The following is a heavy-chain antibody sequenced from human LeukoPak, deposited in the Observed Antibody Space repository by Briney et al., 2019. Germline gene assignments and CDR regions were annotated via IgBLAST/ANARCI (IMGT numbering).Heavy chain of an antibody. CDR1: GGSISSYY. CDR3: ARERVEMATIIDY. CDR2: IYYSGST. J-gene: IGHJ4*02. D-gene: IGHD5-24*01. Sequence: PSETLSLTCTVSGGSISSYYWGWIWQPPGKGLEWIGYIYYSGSTNYNPSLKSRVTISVDTSKNQFSLKLSSVTAADTAVYYCARERVEMATIIDYWGQGTLVTVSS. V-gene: IGHV4-59*01.